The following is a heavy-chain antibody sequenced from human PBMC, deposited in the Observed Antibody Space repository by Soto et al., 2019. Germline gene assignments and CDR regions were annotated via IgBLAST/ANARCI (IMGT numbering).Heavy chain of an antibody. J-gene: IGHJ3*01. CDR2: IYWDDDK. Sequence: QITLKESGPTLVKPTQTLTLTCTFSGFSLSTSGVGVGWIRQPPGKALEWLALIYWDDDKRYSPSLKSKLTTXXHXSXXQVVLTMANLDPVDTATYFCAHRQTSVTSWGAYDVWGQGTMVTVSS. CDR1: GFSLSTSGVG. V-gene: IGHV2-5*02. CDR3: AHRQTSVTSWGAYDV. D-gene: IGHD4-17*01.